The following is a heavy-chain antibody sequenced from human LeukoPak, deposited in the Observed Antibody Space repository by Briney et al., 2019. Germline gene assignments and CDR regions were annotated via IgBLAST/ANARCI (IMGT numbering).Heavy chain of an antibody. V-gene: IGHV4-61*02. CDR2: FYTSGST. CDR1: GGSISSGSYY. J-gene: IGHJ6*03. Sequence: SETLSLTCTVSGGSISSGSYYWSWIRQPAGKGLEWIGRFYTSGSTNYNPSLKSRVTISVDTSKNQFSLKLSSVTAADTAVYYCARGGSSSRQGYYYYYMDVWGKGTTVTVSS. D-gene: IGHD6-13*01. CDR3: ARGGSSSRQGYYYYYMDV.